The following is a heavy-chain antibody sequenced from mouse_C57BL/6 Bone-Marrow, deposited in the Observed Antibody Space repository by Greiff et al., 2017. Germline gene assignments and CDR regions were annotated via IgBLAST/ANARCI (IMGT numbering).Heavy chain of an antibody. D-gene: IGHD3-2*02. CDR1: GFTFSDFY. J-gene: IGHJ4*01. Sequence: EVMLVESGGGLVQSGRSLRLSCATSGFTFSDFYMEWVRQAPGKGLEWIAASRNKANDYTTEYSASVKGRFIVSRDTSQSILYLQMNALRAEDTAIYYCARDSSGPRAMDYWGQGTSVTVSS. CDR2: SRNKANDYTT. V-gene: IGHV7-1*01. CDR3: ARDSSGPRAMDY.